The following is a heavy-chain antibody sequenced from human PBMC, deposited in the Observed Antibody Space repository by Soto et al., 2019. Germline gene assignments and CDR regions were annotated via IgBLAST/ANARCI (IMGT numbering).Heavy chain of an antibody. CDR2: INNNGDNT. D-gene: IGHD3-9*01. Sequence: GGSLRLSCAASGFTFTNFALNWVRQAPGKGLEWISTINNNGDNTHYADSVKGRFTTSRDNSTNTLYLHMNNLKADDTAVYYCARDPSTGSADYWGQGTLVTVSS. J-gene: IGHJ4*02. CDR3: ARDPSTGSADY. V-gene: IGHV3-23*01. CDR1: GFTFTNFA.